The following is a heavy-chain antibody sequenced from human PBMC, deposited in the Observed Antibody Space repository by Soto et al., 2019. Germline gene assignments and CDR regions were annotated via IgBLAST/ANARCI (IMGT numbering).Heavy chain of an antibody. CDR2: ISHDGGNQ. J-gene: IGHJ5*02. CDR1: GFTFSNYG. CDR3: AKDRPVKGRSGSLSS. V-gene: IGHV3-30*18. D-gene: IGHD3-10*01. Sequence: QVQLVESGGVVVQPGRSLRLSCAASGFTFSNYGMHWVRQAPGKGLEWVALISHDGGNQYYVESVKGRFTISRDNSKNTLYLQMNSLRAEDTTVYYCAKDRPVKGRSGSLSSWGQGTLVTVSS.